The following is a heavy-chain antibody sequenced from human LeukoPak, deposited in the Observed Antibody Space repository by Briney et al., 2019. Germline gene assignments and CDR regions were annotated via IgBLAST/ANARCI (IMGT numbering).Heavy chain of an antibody. CDR2: ISSSGSTI. CDR1: GFNFGSHE. J-gene: IGHJ4*02. V-gene: IGHV3-48*03. D-gene: IGHD6-19*01. CDR3: AGSSGWFVLDY. Sequence: PGGSLRLSCVVSGFNFGSHEMSWVRQAPGKGLEWVSYISSSGSTIYYADSVKGRFTISRDNAKNSLYLQMNSLRAEDTAVYYCAGSSGWFVLDYWGQGTLVTVSS.